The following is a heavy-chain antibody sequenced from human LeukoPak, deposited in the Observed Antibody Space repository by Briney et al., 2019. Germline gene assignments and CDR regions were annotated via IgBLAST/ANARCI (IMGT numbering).Heavy chain of an antibody. CDR3: ARATRIYSSGWYYSFDY. D-gene: IGHD6-19*01. V-gene: IGHV3-64*04. J-gene: IGHJ4*02. CDR1: GFTFRSHA. CDR2: INDDGSLT. Sequence: GGSLRLSCSAAGFTFRSHAMHWVRQAPGKGLEYVSTINDDGSLTYYADSVKGRFTISRDNAKNTLYLHMNSLRAEDTAVYYCARATRIYSSGWYYSFDYWGQGTLVTVSS.